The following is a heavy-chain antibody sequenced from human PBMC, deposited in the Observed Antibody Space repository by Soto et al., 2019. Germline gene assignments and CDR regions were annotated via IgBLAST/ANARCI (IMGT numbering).Heavy chain of an antibody. V-gene: IGHV3-23*01. J-gene: IGHJ4*02. D-gene: IGHD6-19*01. CDR2: ISGSGGST. CDR3: ASRSSGWYFDY. CDR1: GFTFSNYA. Sequence: EVQLLESGGGLVQPGGSLRLSCAASGFTFSNYAMNWVRQAPGKGLAWVSVISGSGGSTYSADAVKGRFTISRGKSTDTLDLQMNSLRAEDTAVYYCASRSSGWYFDYWGQGTLVTVSS.